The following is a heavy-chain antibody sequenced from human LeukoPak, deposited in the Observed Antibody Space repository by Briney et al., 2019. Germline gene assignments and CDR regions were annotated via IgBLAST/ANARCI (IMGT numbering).Heavy chain of an antibody. V-gene: IGHV3-66*01. CDR1: GFTVSSNY. D-gene: IGHD6-19*01. J-gene: IGHJ4*02. CDR2: IYTGGNT. Sequence: GGSLRLSCAATGFTVSSNYMSWVRQAPGKGLERVSVIYTGGNTYYADSVKGSFTLSRDNSKNTLYLQMNSLRAEDTAIYYCAARIAVAGTISFDYWGQGTLVTVSS. CDR3: AARIAVAGTISFDY.